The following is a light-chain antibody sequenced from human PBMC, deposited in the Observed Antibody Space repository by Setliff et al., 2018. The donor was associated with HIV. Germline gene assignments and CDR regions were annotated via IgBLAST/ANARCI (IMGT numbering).Light chain of an antibody. Sequence: QSVLTQPASVSGSPGQAITISCSGTSSDVGAYNYVSWYQQHPGKAPKVMIYDVNKWPSGVSNRFSGSKSGNTASLTIFGLQAEDEADYYCCSYVNSGIYVFGTGTKVTVL. J-gene: IGLJ1*01. CDR2: DVN. V-gene: IGLV2-23*02. CDR1: SSDVGAYNY. CDR3: CSYVNSGIYV.